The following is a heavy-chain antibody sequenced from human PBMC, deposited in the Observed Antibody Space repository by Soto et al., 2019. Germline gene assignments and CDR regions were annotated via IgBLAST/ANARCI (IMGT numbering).Heavy chain of an antibody. CDR3: ARTLKPESTVDY. V-gene: IGHV4-4*07. J-gene: IGHJ4*02. CDR1: ADSMTSHY. D-gene: IGHD2-8*02. CDR2: VYAAGNT. Sequence: SETLSLTCTVSADSMTSHYWSWIRQPAGKGLEWIGRVYAAGNTNYNPSLTGRVTMSIDTSKKQLSLKLSSVTAADTAVYYCARTLKPESTVDYWGQGTLVTVSS.